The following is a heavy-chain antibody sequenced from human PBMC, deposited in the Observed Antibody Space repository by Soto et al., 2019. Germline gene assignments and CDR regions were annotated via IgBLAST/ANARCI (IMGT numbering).Heavy chain of an antibody. Sequence: SVKVSCKASGGTFSSYAISWVRQAPGQGLEWMGGIVPIFGTANYAQKFQGRVTITADESTSTAYMELSSLRSEDTAVYYCASTSGSRLRLDWFDPWGQGTLVTVSS. D-gene: IGHD3-10*01. J-gene: IGHJ5*02. CDR1: GGTFSSYA. CDR3: ASTSGSRLRLDWFDP. CDR2: IVPIFGTA. V-gene: IGHV1-69*13.